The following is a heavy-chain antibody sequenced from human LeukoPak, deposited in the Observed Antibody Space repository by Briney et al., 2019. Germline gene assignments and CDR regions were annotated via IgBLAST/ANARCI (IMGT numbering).Heavy chain of an antibody. CDR3: ASDLVLWFGEGDAFDI. J-gene: IGHJ3*02. Sequence: PSETLSLTCTVSGGSISSYYWSWIRQPAGKGLEWIGRIYTSGSTNYNPSLKSRVTMSVDTSKNQFSLKLSSVTAADTAVYYCASDLVLWFGEGDAFDIWGQGTMVTVSS. V-gene: IGHV4-4*07. CDR2: IYTSGST. D-gene: IGHD3-10*01. CDR1: GGSISSYY.